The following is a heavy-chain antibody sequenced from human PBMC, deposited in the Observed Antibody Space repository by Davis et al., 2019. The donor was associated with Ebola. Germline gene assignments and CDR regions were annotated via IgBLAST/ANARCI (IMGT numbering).Heavy chain of an antibody. D-gene: IGHD2-21*01. V-gene: IGHV4-59*02. CDR2: VSGSGRT. CDR3: ARFGEGAY. J-gene: IGHJ4*02. CDR1: GASVSGHY. Sequence: PSETLSLTCTVSGASVSGHYWNWFRQPPGKGLEWIGFVSGSGRTSYNPSLMSRVTISADTSKDHFSLNLSSVTAADTAVYFCARFGEGAYWGQGTLVTVSS.